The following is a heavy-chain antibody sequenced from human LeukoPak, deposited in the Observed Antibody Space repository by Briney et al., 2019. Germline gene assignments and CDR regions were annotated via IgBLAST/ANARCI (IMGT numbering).Heavy chain of an antibody. CDR3: ARGNCGSTSCSPIYYYYYGMDV. CDR2: INPNSGGT. CDR1: GYTFTGYY. J-gene: IGHJ6*02. Sequence: ASVKVSCKASGYTFTGYYMHWVRQAPGQGLEWMGWINPNSGGTNYAQKFQGWVTMTRDTSISTAYMELSRLRSDDTAVYYCARGNCGSTSCSPIYYYYYGMDVWGQGTTVTVSS. D-gene: IGHD2-2*01. V-gene: IGHV1-2*04.